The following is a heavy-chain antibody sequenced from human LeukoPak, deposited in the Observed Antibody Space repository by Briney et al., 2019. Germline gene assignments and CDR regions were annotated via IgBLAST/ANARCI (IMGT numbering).Heavy chain of an antibody. D-gene: IGHD4-23*01. J-gene: IGHJ6*03. CDR3: TRSSDFGGYYFYYYMDV. CDR2: INHSGST. V-gene: IGHV4-34*01. Sequence: PSETLSLTCAVYGGSFSGYYWSWIRQPPGKGLEWIGEINHSGSTNYNPSLKSRVTISVDTSKNQFSLQLRSVTAEDTAVYFCTRSSDFGGYYFYYYMDVWGKGTTVSVSS. CDR1: GGSFSGYY.